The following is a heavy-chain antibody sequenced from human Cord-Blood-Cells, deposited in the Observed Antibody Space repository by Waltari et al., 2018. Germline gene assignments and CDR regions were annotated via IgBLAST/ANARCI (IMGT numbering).Heavy chain of an antibody. V-gene: IGHV4-39*01. CDR3: ARPRGSYYAFDI. J-gene: IGHJ3*02. CDR1: GGSISSSSYY. CDR2: IYYSGST. D-gene: IGHD1-26*01. Sequence: QLQLQESGPGLVKPSETLSLTCTVSGGSISSSSYYWGWLRQPPGKGLEWIGSIYYSGSTYYNPSLKSRVTISVDTSKNQFSLKLSSVTAADTAVYYCARPRGSYYAFDIWGQGTMVTVSS.